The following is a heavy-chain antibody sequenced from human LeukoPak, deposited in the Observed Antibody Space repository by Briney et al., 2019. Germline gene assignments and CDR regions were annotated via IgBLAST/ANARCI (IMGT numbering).Heavy chain of an antibody. D-gene: IGHD3-10*01. CDR2: ISGSGGST. J-gene: IGHJ6*02. CDR1: GFTFSSYA. V-gene: IGHV3-23*01. CDR3: AKEEGITMVRGVIIWEHYYYYGMDV. Sequence: PGGSLRLSCAASGFTFSSYAMSWVRQAPGKGLEWVSAISGSGGSTYYADSVKGRFTISRDNSKNTLYLQMNSLRAEDTAVYYCAKEEGITMVRGVIIWEHYYYYGMDVWGQGTTVTVSS.